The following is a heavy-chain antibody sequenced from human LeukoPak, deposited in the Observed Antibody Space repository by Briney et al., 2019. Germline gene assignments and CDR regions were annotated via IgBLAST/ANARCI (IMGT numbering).Heavy chain of an antibody. V-gene: IGHV3-48*03. CDR2: ISSSGSTI. D-gene: IGHD3-10*02. J-gene: IGHJ6*04. CDR1: GFTFSSYA. CDR3: AELGITMIGGV. Sequence: GGSLRLSCAASGFTFSSYAMSWVRQAPGKGLEWVSYISSSGSTIYYADSVKGRFTISRDNAKNSLYLQMNSLRAEDTAVYYCAELGITMIGGVWGKGTTVTISS.